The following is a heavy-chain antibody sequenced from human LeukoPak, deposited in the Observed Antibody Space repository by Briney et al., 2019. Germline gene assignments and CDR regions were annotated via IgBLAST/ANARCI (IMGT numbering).Heavy chain of an antibody. D-gene: IGHD2-21*01. CDR1: GYTFTSYG. CDR3: PRSSSVTIPGYYFDY. CDR2: ISAYNGNT. V-gene: IGHV1-18*01. Sequence: ASVEVSCKASGYTFTSYGISWVRQAPGQGLEWMGWISAYNGNTNYAQKFQGRVTVTTDTSTSTAYMELRSLRSDDTAVYYCPRSSSVTIPGYYFDYWGQGTLVTVSS. J-gene: IGHJ4*02.